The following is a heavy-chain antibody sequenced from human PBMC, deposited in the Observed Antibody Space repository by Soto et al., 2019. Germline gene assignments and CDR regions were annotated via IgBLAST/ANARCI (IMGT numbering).Heavy chain of an antibody. CDR1: GFTFSSYW. CDR2: IKQDGSEK. V-gene: IGHV3-7*01. Sequence: PGGSLRLSCAASGFTFSSYWMSWVRQAPGKGLEWVANIKQDGSEKYYVDSVKGRFTISRDNAKNSLYLQMNSLRAEDTAVYYCARDVAPRLSITMIVVVTPGAFDIWGQGTMVTVSS. D-gene: IGHD3-22*01. J-gene: IGHJ3*02. CDR3: ARDVAPRLSITMIVVVTPGAFDI.